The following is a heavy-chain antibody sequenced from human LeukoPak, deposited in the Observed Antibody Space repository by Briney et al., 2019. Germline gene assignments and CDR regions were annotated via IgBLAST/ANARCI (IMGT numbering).Heavy chain of an antibody. CDR2: IIPILGIA. D-gene: IGHD2-2*01. J-gene: IGHJ4*02. CDR3: ARDQGSAQLLLSFDY. V-gene: IGHV1-69*10. Sequence: SVKVSCKASGGTFSSYAISWVRQAPGQGLEWMGGIIPILGIANYAQKFQGRVTITADKSTSTAYMELSSLRSEDTAVYYCARDQGSAQLLLSFDYWGQGTLVTVSS. CDR1: GGTFSSYA.